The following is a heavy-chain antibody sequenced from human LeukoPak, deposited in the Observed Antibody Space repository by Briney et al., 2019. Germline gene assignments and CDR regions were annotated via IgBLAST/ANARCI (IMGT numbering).Heavy chain of an antibody. CDR1: GGSISSGSYY. CDR3: ARATLVPPYYYYYYYMDV. J-gene: IGHJ6*03. Sequence: PSETLSLTCTVSGGSISSGSYYWSWIRQPAGKGLEWIGRIYTSGSTNYNPSLKSRVTISVDTSKNQFSLKLSSVTAADTAVYYCARATLVPPYYYYYYYMDVWGKGTTVTISS. D-gene: IGHD6-13*01. CDR2: IYTSGST. V-gene: IGHV4-61*02.